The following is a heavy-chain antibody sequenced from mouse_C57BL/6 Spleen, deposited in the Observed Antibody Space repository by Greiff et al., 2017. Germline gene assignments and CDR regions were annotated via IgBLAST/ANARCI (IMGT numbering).Heavy chain of an antibody. CDR3: ARNDGSLYAMDY. Sequence: EVQLQQSGAELVKPGASVKLSCTASGFNIKDYYMHWVKQRTEQGLEWIGRIDPEDGDTKYAPKFQGKATLTADTSSNTAYLQLSSLTSADPAVYYCARNDGSLYAMDYWGQGTSVTVSS. J-gene: IGHJ4*01. D-gene: IGHD2-3*01. V-gene: IGHV14-2*01. CDR2: IDPEDGDT. CDR1: GFNIKDYY.